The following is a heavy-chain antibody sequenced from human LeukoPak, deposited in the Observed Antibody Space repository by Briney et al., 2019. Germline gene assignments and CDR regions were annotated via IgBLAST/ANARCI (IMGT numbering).Heavy chain of an antibody. Sequence: GRSLRLSCAASGFTFSSYGMHWVRQAPGKGLEWVAVISYDGSNKYYADSVKGRFTISRDNSKNTLYLQMNSLRAEDTAVYYCARGGGYYGSGSYDYFDYWGQGTLVTVSS. D-gene: IGHD3-10*01. V-gene: IGHV3-30*19. J-gene: IGHJ4*02. CDR1: GFTFSSYG. CDR3: ARGGGYYGSGSYDYFDY. CDR2: ISYDGSNK.